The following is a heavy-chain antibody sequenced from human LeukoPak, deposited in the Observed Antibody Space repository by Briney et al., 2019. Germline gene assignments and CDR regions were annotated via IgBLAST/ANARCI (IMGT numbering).Heavy chain of an antibody. Sequence: RGSLRLSCAASGFTFSNAWISWGRPAPRKGPEWVGRIKSKTDGGTTDYAAPVTGRFTISRDDSKNTLYLQMSSLKTEDTAVYYCTTELLEMATITVIYWGQGTLVTVSS. J-gene: IGHJ4*02. CDR2: IKSKTDGGTT. V-gene: IGHV3-15*01. CDR1: GFTFSNAW. D-gene: IGHD5-24*01. CDR3: TTELLEMATITVIY.